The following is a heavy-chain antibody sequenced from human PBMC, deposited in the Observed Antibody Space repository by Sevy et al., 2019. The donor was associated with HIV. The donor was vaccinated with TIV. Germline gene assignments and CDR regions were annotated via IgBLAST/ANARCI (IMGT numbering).Heavy chain of an antibody. CDR2: ISWNSRNI. D-gene: IGHD2-2*01. Sequence: GGSLRLSCAASGFPFNDHAMHWVRQVPGKGLEWVSGISWNSRNIGYAHSVKGRFTISIDNARPFVYLEMNSLRPEDTAFYYGSTGVAYCSTTFCYVVNNWFDPWGQGTLVTVSS. V-gene: IGHV3-9*01. J-gene: IGHJ5*02. CDR1: GFPFNDHA. CDR3: STGVAYCSTTFCYVVNNWFDP.